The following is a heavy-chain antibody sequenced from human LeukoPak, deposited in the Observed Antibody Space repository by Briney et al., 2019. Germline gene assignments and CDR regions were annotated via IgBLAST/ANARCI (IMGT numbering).Heavy chain of an antibody. Sequence: GGSLRLSCAASGFTFSSYWMHWVRQVPGKGLVWVSRINTDGSSTTYADSVKGRFTISRDNAKNTLYLQMKSLSAEDTAVYYCARGYSSSYRIDYWGQGTLATVTS. CDR3: ARGYSSSYRIDY. J-gene: IGHJ4*02. CDR1: GFTFSSYW. V-gene: IGHV3-74*03. D-gene: IGHD6-6*01. CDR2: INTDGSST.